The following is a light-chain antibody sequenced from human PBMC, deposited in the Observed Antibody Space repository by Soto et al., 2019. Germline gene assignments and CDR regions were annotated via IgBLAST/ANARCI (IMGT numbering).Light chain of an antibody. V-gene: IGKV3-15*01. CDR1: QSVSSN. J-gene: IGKJ3*01. CDR3: QQYNNWPFT. Sequence: EIVMTQSPATLSVSPGERATLSCRASQSVSSNLAWYQQKPGQAPRLLIYGASTRATGIPARFSGSGSGTEFTLTISSVQSGDFAVYYCQQYNNWPFTVGPGTKVDIK. CDR2: GAS.